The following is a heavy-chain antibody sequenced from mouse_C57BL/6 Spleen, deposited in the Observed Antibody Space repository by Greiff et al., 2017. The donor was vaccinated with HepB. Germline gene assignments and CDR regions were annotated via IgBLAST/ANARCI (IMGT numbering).Heavy chain of an antibody. CDR1: GYTFTSYW. CDR2: IYPSDSET. Sequence: VQLQQPGAELVRPGSSVKLSCKASGYTFTSYWMDWVKQRPGQGLEWIGNIYPSDSETHYNQKFKDKATLTVDKSSSTAYMQLSSLTSEDSAVYYCARKGFPLDYWGQGTTLTVSS. J-gene: IGHJ2*01. V-gene: IGHV1-61*01. CDR3: ARKGFPLDY.